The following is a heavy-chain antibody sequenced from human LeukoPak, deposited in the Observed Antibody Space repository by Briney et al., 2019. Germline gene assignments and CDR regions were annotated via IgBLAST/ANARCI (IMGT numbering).Heavy chain of an antibody. CDR2: IHYSGST. Sequence: SETLSLTCTVSGGSISSYYWSWIRQPPGKGLEWIGYIHYSGSTNYNPSLKSRVTMSVDTSKKQFSLRLSSVTAADTAVYYCARTPIYYFDNSGYYNWGQGTLVTVSS. CDR1: GGSISSYY. V-gene: IGHV4-59*12. D-gene: IGHD3-22*01. J-gene: IGHJ4*02. CDR3: ARTPIYYFDNSGYYN.